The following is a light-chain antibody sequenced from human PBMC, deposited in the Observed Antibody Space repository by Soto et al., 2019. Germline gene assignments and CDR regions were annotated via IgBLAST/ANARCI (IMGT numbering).Light chain of an antibody. V-gene: IGKV1-39*01. CDR1: QSISSW. CDR2: DAS. CDR3: QQSYYNPT. J-gene: IGKJ1*01. Sequence: DIQMTQSPSTLSGSVGDRVTLTFRASQSISSWLAWYQQKPGKAPNLLIYDASSLQSGVPSRFSGSGSGTDFTLTISSLQHEDFATYYCQQSYYNPTFGQGTKVDI.